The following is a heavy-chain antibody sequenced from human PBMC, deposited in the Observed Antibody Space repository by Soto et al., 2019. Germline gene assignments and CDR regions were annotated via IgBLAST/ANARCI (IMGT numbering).Heavy chain of an antibody. CDR1: GGSVSSSRYD. Sequence: SETLSLTCTVCGGSVSSSRYDWGWIRQPPGKGLEWIGSIYYSGSTYYNPCLRNRVTISVDTSKNQFSLKLSSVTAADTAVYCCAKWGSSKYGMDVWGQGTAVTVSS. CDR2: IYYSGST. V-gene: IGHV4-39*01. CDR3: AKWGSSKYGMDV. D-gene: IGHD2-2*01. J-gene: IGHJ6*02.